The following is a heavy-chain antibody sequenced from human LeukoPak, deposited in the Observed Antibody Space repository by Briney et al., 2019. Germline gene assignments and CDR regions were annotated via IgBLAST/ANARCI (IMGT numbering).Heavy chain of an antibody. Sequence: GGSLRLSCAASGFTFSSYEMNWVRQAPGKGLEWVSYISSSGSTIYYADSVKGRFTISRDNAKNSLYLQMNSLRAEDTAVYYCARGTTVTEHDAFDIWGQGTMVTVSS. D-gene: IGHD4-17*01. J-gene: IGHJ3*02. CDR1: GFTFSSYE. V-gene: IGHV3-48*03. CDR2: ISSSGSTI. CDR3: ARGTTVTEHDAFDI.